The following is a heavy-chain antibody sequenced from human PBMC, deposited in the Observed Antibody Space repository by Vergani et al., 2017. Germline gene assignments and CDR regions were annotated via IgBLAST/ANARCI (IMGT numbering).Heavy chain of an antibody. CDR3: AKKVGVY. D-gene: IGHD3-16*01. CDR2: IRYDGSNK. Sequence: QVQLVESGGGVVQPGGSLRLSCAASGFTFSSYGMHWVRQAPGKGLEWVAFIRYDGSNKYYADSVKGRFTISRDNSKNTLYLQMNSLRAEDTAVYYCAKKVGVYWDQGTLVTVSS. CDR1: GFTFSSYG. V-gene: IGHV3-30*02. J-gene: IGHJ4*02.